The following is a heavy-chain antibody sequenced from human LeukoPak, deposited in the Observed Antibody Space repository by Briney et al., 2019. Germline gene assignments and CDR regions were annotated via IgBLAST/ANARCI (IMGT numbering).Heavy chain of an antibody. CDR2: IYYSGST. J-gene: IGHJ4*02. V-gene: IGHV4-59*01. CDR3: ARDQGGWLGDSADNYFDY. D-gene: IGHD3-10*01. Sequence: PSETLSLTCAVSGGSISSYYWSWIRQPPGKGLEWIGYIYYSGSTNYNPSLKSRVTISVDTSKNQFSLKLSSVTAADTAVYYCARDQGGWLGDSADNYFDYWGQGTLVTVSS. CDR1: GGSISSYY.